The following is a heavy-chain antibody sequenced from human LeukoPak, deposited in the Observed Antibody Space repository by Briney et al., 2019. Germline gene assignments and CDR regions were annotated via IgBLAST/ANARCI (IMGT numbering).Heavy chain of an antibody. CDR2: IYYSGST. Sequence: SETLSLTCTASGGSISSYYWSWIRQPPVKVLEWIGYIYYSGSTNYNPSLKSRVTISVDTSKNQFSLKLSSVTAADTAVYYCARGRGYSYGGYCFDYWGQGTLVTVSS. J-gene: IGHJ4*02. V-gene: IGHV4-59*01. CDR3: ARGRGYSYGGYCFDY. D-gene: IGHD5-18*01. CDR1: GGSISSYY.